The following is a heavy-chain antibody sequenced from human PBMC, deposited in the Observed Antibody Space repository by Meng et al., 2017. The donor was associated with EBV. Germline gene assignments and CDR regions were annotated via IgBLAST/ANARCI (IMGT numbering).Heavy chain of an antibody. CDR3: ARGDYTNYPRWFDP. V-gene: IGHV4-61*01. J-gene: IGHJ5*02. CDR2: IYYTGST. D-gene: IGHD4-11*01. CDR1: RGSVNNESYY. Sequence: QVQLQESGPGLVEPSAXLSITCTXSRGSVNNESYYWGWIRQPPGKGLEYIGYIYYTGSTNYNSSLKSRVTISLDKSKNQFSLKLTSLTAADTAIYYCARGDYTNYPRWFDPWGQGTLVTVSS.